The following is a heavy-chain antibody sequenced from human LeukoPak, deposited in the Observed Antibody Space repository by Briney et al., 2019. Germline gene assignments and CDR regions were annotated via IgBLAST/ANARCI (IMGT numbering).Heavy chain of an antibody. V-gene: IGHV1-18*04. D-gene: IGHD3-9*01. CDR1: GYTFTSYG. CDR2: ISAYNGNT. CDR3: ARADYDILTGYSESYYYYGMDV. J-gene: IGHJ6*02. Sequence: GASVKVSCKASGYTFTSYGISWERQAPGQGLEWMGWISAYNGNTNYAQKFQGRVTMTTDTSTSTAYMEPRSLRSDDTAVYYCARADYDILTGYSESYYYYGMDVWGQGTTVTVSS.